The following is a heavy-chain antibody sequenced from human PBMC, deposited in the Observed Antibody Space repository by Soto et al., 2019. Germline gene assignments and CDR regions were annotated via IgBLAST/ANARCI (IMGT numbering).Heavy chain of an antibody. CDR1: GGPISSGGYY. V-gene: IGHV4-31*03. D-gene: IGHD2-15*01. J-gene: IGHJ5*02. CDR2: IYYSGST. CDR3: ARDVGYCSGGSCYMNWFDP. Sequence: PSETLSLTCTVSGGPISSGGYYWSWIRQHPGKGLEWIGYIYYSGSTYYNPSLKSRVTISVDTSKNQFSLKLSSVTAADTAVYYCARDVGYCSGGSCYMNWFDPWGQGTLVTVSS.